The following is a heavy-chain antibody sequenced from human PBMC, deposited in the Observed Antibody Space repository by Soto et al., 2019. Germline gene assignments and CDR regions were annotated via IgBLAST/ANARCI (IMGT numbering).Heavy chain of an antibody. CDR1: GGSISSGGYS. Sequence: PSETLSLSCAVSGGSISSGGYSWSWIRQPPGKGLEWIGYIYHSGSTYYNPSLKSRVTISVDRSKKQFSLKLTSVTAADTAVYYCARDKITGLFDYWGQGTLVTVSS. CDR2: IYHSGST. J-gene: IGHJ4*02. D-gene: IGHD2-8*02. CDR3: ARDKITGLFDY. V-gene: IGHV4-30-2*01.